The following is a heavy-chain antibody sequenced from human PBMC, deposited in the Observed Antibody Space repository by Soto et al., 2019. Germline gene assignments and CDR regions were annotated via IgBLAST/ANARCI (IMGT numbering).Heavy chain of an antibody. CDR3: AKDIVKYTYGACDY. J-gene: IGHJ4*02. D-gene: IGHD5-18*01. CDR2: ISYDGSNQ. Sequence: QVQLVESGGAVVQPGKSLRLSCAASGFSFNNYGMYWVHQAPGKGLAWVAAISYDGSNQYHADSVKGRFPISRDNSKSTLYLQMNSLRVEDTAVYYCAKDIVKYTYGACDYWGQGALVTVSS. CDR1: GFSFNNYG. V-gene: IGHV3-30*18.